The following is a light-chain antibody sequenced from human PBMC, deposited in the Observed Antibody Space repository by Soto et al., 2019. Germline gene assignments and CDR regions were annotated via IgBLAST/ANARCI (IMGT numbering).Light chain of an antibody. Sequence: QSVLTQPASVSGSPGQSITISCTGTSSDVGGYNYVSWFQQHPGKAPKLMIYEVNTRPSGVSNRFSGSTSGNTASLTISGLQAEDEADYYCISYTTTSTWVFGGGTKVTVL. J-gene: IGLJ3*02. CDR1: SSDVGGYNY. V-gene: IGLV2-14*01. CDR3: ISYTTTSTWV. CDR2: EVN.